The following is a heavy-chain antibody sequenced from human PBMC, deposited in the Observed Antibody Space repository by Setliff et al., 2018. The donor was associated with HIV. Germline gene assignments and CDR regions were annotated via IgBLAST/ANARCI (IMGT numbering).Heavy chain of an antibody. V-gene: IGHV3-23*01. CDR2: ISDSGGGT. Sequence: LRLSCAASGFTFSSYAMNWVRQAPGKGLEWVSAISDSGGGTYYADSVKGRFTVSRDNSKYTLYLQMNSLRVEDTAVYYCTSGALLPTVDYWGRGTLVTVSS. J-gene: IGHJ4*02. CDR3: TSGALLPTVDY. D-gene: IGHD2-2*01. CDR1: GFTFSSYA.